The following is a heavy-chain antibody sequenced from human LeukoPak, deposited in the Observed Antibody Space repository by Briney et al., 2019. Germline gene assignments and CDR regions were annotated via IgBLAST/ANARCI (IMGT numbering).Heavy chain of an antibody. J-gene: IGHJ6*03. Sequence: SQTLSLTCNVSGASISSGRYYWSWIRQPAGKGLEWIGRIYSRGSTNYSPSLKSRVTMSVDTSKNQFSLKLTSVTAADTAVYYCARTTEGGYTYGYFYYYYMDVWGKGTTVTVSS. V-gene: IGHV4-61*02. CDR2: IYSRGST. CDR3: ARTTEGGYTYGYFYYYYMDV. CDR1: GASISSGRYY. D-gene: IGHD5-18*01.